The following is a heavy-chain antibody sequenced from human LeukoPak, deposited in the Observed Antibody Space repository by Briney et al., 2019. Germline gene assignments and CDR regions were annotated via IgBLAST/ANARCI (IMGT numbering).Heavy chain of an antibody. V-gene: IGHV1-2*02. Sequence: ASVKVSCKASGYTFTGYYMHWVRQAPGQGLEWMGWINPNSGGTNYAQKFQGRVTMTRDTSISTAYMELSRLRSDDTAVYYCASSSGSYQGGLYYYYYMDVWGKGTTVTISS. CDR1: GYTFTGYY. CDR2: INPNSGGT. CDR3: ASSSGSYQGGLYYYYYMDV. J-gene: IGHJ6*03. D-gene: IGHD1-26*01.